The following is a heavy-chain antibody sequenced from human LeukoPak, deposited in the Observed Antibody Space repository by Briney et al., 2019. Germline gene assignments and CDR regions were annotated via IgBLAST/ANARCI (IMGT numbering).Heavy chain of an antibody. CDR2: IYDSGST. CDR1: DGSISSYY. Sequence: SETLSLTCTVSDGSISSYYWSWIRQPPGKGLEWIGHIYDSGSTNYNPSLKSRVTISVDTSKNQFSLKLSSVTAEDTAVYYCARGRARSIGFRGVIYYFDYWGQGTLVTVSS. D-gene: IGHD3-16*02. CDR3: ARGRARSIGFRGVIYYFDY. J-gene: IGHJ4*02. V-gene: IGHV4-59*01.